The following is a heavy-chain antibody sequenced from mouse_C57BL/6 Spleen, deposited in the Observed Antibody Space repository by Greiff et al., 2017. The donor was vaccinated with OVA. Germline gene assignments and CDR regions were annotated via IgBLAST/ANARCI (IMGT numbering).Heavy chain of an antibody. V-gene: IGHV2-2*01. Sequence: VKLMESGPGLVQPSQSLSITCTVSGFSLTSYGVHWVRQSPGKGLEWLGVIWSGGSTDYNAAFISRLSISKDNSKSQVFFKMNSLQADDTAIYYCARSIYYGYDVFAYWGQGTLVTVSA. J-gene: IGHJ3*01. CDR3: ARSIYYGYDVFAY. CDR2: IWSGGST. CDR1: GFSLTSYG. D-gene: IGHD2-2*01.